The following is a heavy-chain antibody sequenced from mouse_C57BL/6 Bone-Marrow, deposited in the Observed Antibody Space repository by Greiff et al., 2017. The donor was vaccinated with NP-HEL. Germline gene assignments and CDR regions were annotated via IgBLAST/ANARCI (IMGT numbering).Heavy chain of an antibody. Sequence: VQLQQPGAELVRPGTSVKLSCKASGYTFTSYWMHWVKQRPGQGLEWIGVIDPSDSYTNYNQKFKGKATLTVDPSSSTAYMQLSSLTSEDSAVYYCARRIYDGYYYAMDYWGQGTSVTGSS. CDR2: IDPSDSYT. CDR1: GYTFTSYW. J-gene: IGHJ4*01. V-gene: IGHV1-59*01. D-gene: IGHD2-3*01. CDR3: ARRIYDGYYYAMDY.